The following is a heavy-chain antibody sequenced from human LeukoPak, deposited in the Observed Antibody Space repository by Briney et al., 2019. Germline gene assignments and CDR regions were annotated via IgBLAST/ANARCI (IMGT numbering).Heavy chain of an antibody. CDR1: GFTFSSYA. Sequence: GRSLRLSCAASGFTFSSYAMHWVRQAPGKGLGWVAVISYDGSNKYYADSVKGRFTISRDNSKNTLYLQMNSLRAEDTAVYYCARDRSVDGDLDYWGQGTLVTVSS. J-gene: IGHJ4*02. CDR2: ISYDGSNK. CDR3: ARDRSVDGDLDY. D-gene: IGHD6-19*01. V-gene: IGHV3-30-3*01.